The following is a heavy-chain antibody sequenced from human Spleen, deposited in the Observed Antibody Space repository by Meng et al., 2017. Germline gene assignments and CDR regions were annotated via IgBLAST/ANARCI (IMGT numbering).Heavy chain of an antibody. CDR1: GYTFTGYY. J-gene: IGHJ4*02. CDR2: INPNSGGT. D-gene: IGHD6-13*01. CDR3: AKDEGTTWSPDY. V-gene: IGHV1-2*06. Sequence: QVQLVQSGAEVKKPGASVNVSCKASGYTFTGYYMHWVRQAPGQGLEWIGRINPNSGGTNYAQKFQGRVTMTRDTSISTAYMELSSLSFDDTAVYYCAKDEGTTWSPDYWGQGTLVTVSS.